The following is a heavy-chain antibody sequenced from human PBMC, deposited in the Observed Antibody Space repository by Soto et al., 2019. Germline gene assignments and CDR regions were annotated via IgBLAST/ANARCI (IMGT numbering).Heavy chain of an antibody. J-gene: IGHJ4*02. V-gene: IGHV3-64D*08. CDR2: ITTNGGST. CDR3: VKDGVAVGNLSCQFYFAY. Sequence: PGGSLRLSCSASGFTFSSYAMHWVRQAPGKGLEYVSGITTNGGSTYYADSVKGRFTISRDNSKNILYLQMSSLRPEDTALYYCVKDGVAVGNLSCQFYFAYWGQGTLFTSPQ. D-gene: IGHD2-15*01. CDR1: GFTFSSYA.